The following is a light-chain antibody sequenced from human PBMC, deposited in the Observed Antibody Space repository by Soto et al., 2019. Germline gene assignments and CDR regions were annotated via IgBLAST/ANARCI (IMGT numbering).Light chain of an antibody. V-gene: IGKV4-1*01. CDR1: QSLLYSSNNKNY. CDR3: QQYFSTYPRT. J-gene: IGKJ2*01. CDR2: WAS. Sequence: DIVMTQSPDSLAVSLGERATINCKSSQSLLYSSNNKNYLAWYQQKPGQPPKLLIYWASTRESGVPDRFSGSGSGTDFTLTISSLQAEDVAVYYCQQYFSTYPRTFGQGTKLEIK.